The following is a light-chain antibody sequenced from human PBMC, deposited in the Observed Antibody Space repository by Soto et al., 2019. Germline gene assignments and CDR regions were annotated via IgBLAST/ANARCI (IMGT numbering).Light chain of an antibody. V-gene: IGKV3-15*01. Sequence: EIVLTQSPAALSVSQGEIATRSWRASQDVMYDLAWYQQKPGQAPRLLVYGASTRATDAPPRFRGRGSGREFSLTISSLQSEYLTTYYCQLYMSWPRTF. CDR1: QDVMYD. CDR3: QLYMSWPRT. J-gene: IGKJ1*01. CDR2: GAS.